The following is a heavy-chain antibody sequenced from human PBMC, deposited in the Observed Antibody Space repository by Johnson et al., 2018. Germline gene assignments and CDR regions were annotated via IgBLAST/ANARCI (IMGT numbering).Heavy chain of an antibody. Sequence: QVQLQESGPGLVKPSETLSLTCTVSGGSVSSGSYYWSWIRQPPGKGLEWIGYIYYSGSTNYNPSLKSRVTISVDTSKNQFSLQLSSVTAADTAVYYCAKVLLWSVQYCQHWGQGTLVTVAA. CDR1: GGSVSSGSYY. CDR2: IYYSGST. J-gene: IGHJ1*01. D-gene: IGHD3-10*01. CDR3: AKVLLWSVQYCQH. V-gene: IGHV4-61*01.